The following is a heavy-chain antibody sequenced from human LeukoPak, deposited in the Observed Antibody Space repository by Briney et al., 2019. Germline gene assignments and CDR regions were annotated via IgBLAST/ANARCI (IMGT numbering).Heavy chain of an antibody. Sequence: SETLSLTCTVSGGSISSYYWSWIRQPPGKGLEWIGYIYYSGSTNYNPSLKSRVTISVDTSKNQFSLKLSSVTAADTAVYYCARHPLVAPAAIYLPYCYYGMDVWGQGTTVTVSS. CDR3: ARHPLVAPAAIYLPYCYYGMDV. J-gene: IGHJ6*02. CDR2: IYYSGST. V-gene: IGHV4-59*08. CDR1: GGSISSYY. D-gene: IGHD2-2*01.